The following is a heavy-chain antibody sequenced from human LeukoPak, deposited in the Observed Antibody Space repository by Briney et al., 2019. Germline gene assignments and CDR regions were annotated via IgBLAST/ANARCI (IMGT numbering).Heavy chain of an antibody. CDR2: ISYDGSNK. D-gene: IGHD6-19*01. CDR3: ARYPSSVAGPFDY. Sequence: GGSLRLSRAASGFTFSSYAMHWVRQAPGKGLEWVAVISYDGSNKYYADSVKGRFTISRDNSKNTLYLQMNSLRAEDTAVYYCARYPSSVAGPFDYWGQGTLVTVSS. J-gene: IGHJ4*02. CDR1: GFTFSSYA. V-gene: IGHV3-30*04.